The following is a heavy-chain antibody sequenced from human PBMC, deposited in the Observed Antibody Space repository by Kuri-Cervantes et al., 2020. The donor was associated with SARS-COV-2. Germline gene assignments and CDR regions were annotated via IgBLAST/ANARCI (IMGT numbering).Heavy chain of an antibody. CDR2: INHSGST. V-gene: IGHV4-34*01. CDR3: ARGRVLYYYMGV. Sequence: GSLRLSCAVYGGSFSGYYWSWIRQPPGKGLEWIGEINHSGSTNYNPSLKSRVTISVDTSKNQFSLKLSSVTAADTAVYYCARGRVLYYYMGVWGKGTTVTSP. D-gene: IGHD2-8*01. CDR1: GGSFSGYY. J-gene: IGHJ6*03.